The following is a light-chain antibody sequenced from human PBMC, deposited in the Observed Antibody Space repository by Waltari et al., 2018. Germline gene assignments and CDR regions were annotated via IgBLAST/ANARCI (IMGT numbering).Light chain of an antibody. Sequence: QSALTQPASVSGSPGQSITISCTGTSSDVGNYNLVSWYQQYPGKAPKLVIYEVVNRPPSVSSRFSGSKSGSTASLTISGLQPEDEGNYYCTSYAGRSTLIFGGGT. CDR3: TSYAGRSTLI. V-gene: IGLV2-23*02. J-gene: IGLJ2*01. CDR2: EVV. CDR1: SSDVGNYNL.